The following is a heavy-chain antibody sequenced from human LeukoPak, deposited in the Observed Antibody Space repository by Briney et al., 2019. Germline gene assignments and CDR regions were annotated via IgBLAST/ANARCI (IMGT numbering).Heavy chain of an antibody. CDR3: ARSPRSSWYFGRFDY. CDR1: GGSFSGYY. CDR2: INHSGST. J-gene: IGHJ4*02. V-gene: IGHV4-34*01. D-gene: IGHD6-13*01. Sequence: SETLSLTCAVYGGSFSGYYWSWIRQPPGKGLEWIGEINHSGSTNYNPSLKSRVTISVDTSKNQFSLKLSPVTAADTAVYYCARSPRSSWYFGRFDYWGQGTLVTVSS.